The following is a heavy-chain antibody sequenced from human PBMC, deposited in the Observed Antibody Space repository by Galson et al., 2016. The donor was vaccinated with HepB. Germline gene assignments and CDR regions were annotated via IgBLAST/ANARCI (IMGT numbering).Heavy chain of an antibody. CDR3: AKGRWELTRGYFDC. V-gene: IGHV3-9*01. Sequence: SLRLSCAASGFNFDDYGMHWVRQAPGKGLEWVSGISWNSRSIGYADSVEGRFTTSRDNAKKSLYLQMASLRPEDTAVYYCAKGRWELTRGYFDCWGQGTLVTVSS. D-gene: IGHD3-10*01. CDR2: ISWNSRSI. J-gene: IGHJ4*02. CDR1: GFNFDDYG.